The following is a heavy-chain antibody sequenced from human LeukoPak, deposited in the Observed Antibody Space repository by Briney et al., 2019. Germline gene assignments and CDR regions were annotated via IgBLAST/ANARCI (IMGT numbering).Heavy chain of an antibody. CDR1: GFTFNNYV. J-gene: IGHJ4*02. D-gene: IGHD5-12*01. V-gene: IGHV3-23*01. CDR3: AKDSKATVATILDF. CDR2: ISGSGGRT. Sequence: GGSLGLSCAASGFTFNNYVMSWVRQAPGRGLEWVSGISGSGGRTYYSDSVKGRFSISRDNSKNTVYLQMNTLRAEDTAIYYCAKDSKATVATILDFWGQGTLVTVSS.